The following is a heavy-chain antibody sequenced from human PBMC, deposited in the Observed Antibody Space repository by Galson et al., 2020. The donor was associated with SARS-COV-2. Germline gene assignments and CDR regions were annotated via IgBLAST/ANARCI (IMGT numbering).Heavy chain of an antibody. CDR1: GFTFSSYD. CDR2: IGTAGDT. D-gene: IGHD3-10*01. Sequence: GGSLRLSCAASGFTFSSYDMHWVRQATGKGLEWVSAIGTAGDTYYPGSVKGRFTISRENAKNSLYLQMNSLRAGDTAVYYCARGTGSGSYDKNYYYGMDVWGQGTTVTVSS. J-gene: IGHJ6*02. V-gene: IGHV3-13*01. CDR3: ARGTGSGSYDKNYYYGMDV.